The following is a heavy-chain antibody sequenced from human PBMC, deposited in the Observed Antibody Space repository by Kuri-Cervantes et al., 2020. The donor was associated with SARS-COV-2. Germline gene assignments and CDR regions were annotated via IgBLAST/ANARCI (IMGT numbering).Heavy chain of an antibody. CDR1: RGSISSSSYY. J-gene: IGHJ4*02. V-gene: IGHV4-39*07. CDR2: IYYSGST. CDR3: ARVGEYSSSLDY. D-gene: IGHD6-13*01. Sequence: SETLSLTCTVSRGSISSSSYYWGWIRQPPGKGLEWIGSIYYSGSTDYNPSLKSRVTISVDTSKNQFSLKLSSVTAADTAVYYCARVGEYSSSLDYWGQGTLVTVSS.